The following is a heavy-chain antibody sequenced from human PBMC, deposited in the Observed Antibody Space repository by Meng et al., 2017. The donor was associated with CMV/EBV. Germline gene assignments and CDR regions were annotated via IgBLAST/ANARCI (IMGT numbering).Heavy chain of an antibody. Sequence: SCAASGFTFSSYAMSWVRQAPGKGLEWVSAISGSGGSTYYADSVKGRFTISRDNSKNTLYLQMNSLRAEDTAVYYCAKDIVLMVYAIGLDYWGQGTLVTVSS. D-gene: IGHD2-8*01. CDR2: ISGSGGST. J-gene: IGHJ4*02. V-gene: IGHV3-23*01. CDR3: AKDIVLMVYAIGLDY. CDR1: GFTFSSYA.